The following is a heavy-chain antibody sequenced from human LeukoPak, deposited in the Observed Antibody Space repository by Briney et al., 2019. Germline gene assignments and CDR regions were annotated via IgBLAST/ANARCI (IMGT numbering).Heavy chain of an antibody. CDR3: ARDATLVAVAGTLDY. J-gene: IGHJ4*02. V-gene: IGHV3-23*01. CDR1: GFTLSNYA. CDR2: ISNSGSDT. Sequence: GGSLRPSCAASGFTLSNYAMNWVRQAPGKGLEWVSSISNSGSDTYYADSVKGRFTISRDNSKNTVYLQMNSLTAEDTAVYYCARDATLVAVAGTLDYWGQGTLVTVSS. D-gene: IGHD6-19*01.